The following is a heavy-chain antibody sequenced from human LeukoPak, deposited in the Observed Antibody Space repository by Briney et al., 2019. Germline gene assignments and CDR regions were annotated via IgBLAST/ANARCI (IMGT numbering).Heavy chain of an antibody. CDR2: IGGSSDAYI. J-gene: IGHJ5*02. D-gene: IGHD4-17*01. CDR3: ARMMTTVTPFDP. Sequence: PGGSLRLSCAGSGFTFSDFTINWVRQAPGKGLEWVSCIGGSSDAYIHYADSVKGRFTISRDNSKNTLYLQMNSLRAEDTAVYYCARMMTTVTPFDPWGQGTLVTVSS. CDR1: GFTFSDFT. V-gene: IGHV3-21*04.